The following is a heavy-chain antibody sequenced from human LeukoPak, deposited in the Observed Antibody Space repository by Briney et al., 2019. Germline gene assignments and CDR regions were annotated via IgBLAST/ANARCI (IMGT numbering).Heavy chain of an antibody. CDR1: DGSLSGYW. D-gene: IGHD3-16*01. J-gene: IGHJ4*02. CDR3: ARGRDYIWGMSGY. Sequence: PSETLSLTCAVYDGSLSGYWWSWIRQSPGKGLEWIGEISHSGSTNYNPSFKSRVTVSGYTSNKQVSLKMTSVTAADTAVYFCARGRDYIWGMSGYWGQGTQVIVSS. CDR2: ISHSGST. V-gene: IGHV4-34*01.